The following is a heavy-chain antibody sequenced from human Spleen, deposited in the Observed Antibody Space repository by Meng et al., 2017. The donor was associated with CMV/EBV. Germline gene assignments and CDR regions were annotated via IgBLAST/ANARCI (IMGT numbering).Heavy chain of an antibody. J-gene: IGHJ6*02. Sequence: GSLRLSCAVYGGSFSGYYWSWIRQPPGKGLEWIGYIYYSGSTNYNPSLKSRVTISVDTSKNQFSLKLSSVTAADTAVYYCARVGWLYGMDVWGQGTTVTVSS. CDR1: GGSFSGYY. V-gene: IGHV4-59*01. CDR3: ARVGWLYGMDV. D-gene: IGHD5-12*01. CDR2: IYYSGST.